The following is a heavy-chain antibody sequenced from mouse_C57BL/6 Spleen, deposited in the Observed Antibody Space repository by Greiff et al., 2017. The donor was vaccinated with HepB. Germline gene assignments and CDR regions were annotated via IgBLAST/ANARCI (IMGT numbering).Heavy chain of an antibody. V-gene: IGHV2-2*01. Sequence: VQLVESGPGLVQPSQSLSITCTVSGFSLTSYGVHWVRQSPGKGLEWLGVIWSGGSTDYNAAFISRLSISKDNSKSQVFFKMNSLQADDTAIYYCARNWGNGNLYYAMDYWGQGTSVTVSS. CDR2: IWSGGST. CDR3: ARNWGNGNLYYAMDY. CDR1: GFSLTSYG. J-gene: IGHJ4*01. D-gene: IGHD2-1*01.